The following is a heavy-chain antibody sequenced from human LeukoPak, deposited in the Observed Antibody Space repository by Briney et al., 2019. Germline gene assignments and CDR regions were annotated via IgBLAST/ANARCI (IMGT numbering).Heavy chain of an antibody. CDR2: IKPNSGST. D-gene: IGHD2-2*01. CDR3: TRLVGCSSTSCYSPDNWFDP. J-gene: IGHJ5*02. CDR1: GYTFNSYD. Sequence: ASVKVSCKASGYTFNSYDIHWVRQATGQGPEWTGWIKPNSGSTDSAQKFRGRVTLTTDTSTSTAYLELSSLTSEDTAVYYCTRLVGCSSTSCYSPDNWFDPWGQGTLVTVSP. V-gene: IGHV1-8*01.